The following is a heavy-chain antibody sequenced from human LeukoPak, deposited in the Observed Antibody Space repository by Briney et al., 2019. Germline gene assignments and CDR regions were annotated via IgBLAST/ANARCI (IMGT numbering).Heavy chain of an antibody. Sequence: PGGSLRLSCAASGFTFSSYAMSWVRQPPGKGLEWIGSIYYSGSTYYNPSLKSRVTISVDTSKNQFSLKLSSVTAADTAVYYCARHFGYSYGHSDYWGQGTLVTVSS. J-gene: IGHJ4*02. CDR1: GFTFSSYA. CDR2: IYYSGST. CDR3: ARHFGYSYGHSDY. D-gene: IGHD5-18*01. V-gene: IGHV4-39*01.